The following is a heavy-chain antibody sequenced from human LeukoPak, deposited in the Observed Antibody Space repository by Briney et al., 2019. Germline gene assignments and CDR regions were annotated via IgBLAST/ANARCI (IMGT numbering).Heavy chain of an antibody. CDR2: INLNSRGT. CDR1: GYTFTDYY. V-gene: IGHV1-2*02. J-gene: IGHJ3*02. CDR3: ARGVLPYYYGSGPI. D-gene: IGHD3-10*01. Sequence: ASVKVSCKASGYTFTDYYMHWVRQAPGQGLEWMGWINLNSRGTNYAQKFQGRVTMTRDTSISTAYMELNRLRSDDTAVYYCARGVLPYYYGSGPIWGQGTMVTVSS.